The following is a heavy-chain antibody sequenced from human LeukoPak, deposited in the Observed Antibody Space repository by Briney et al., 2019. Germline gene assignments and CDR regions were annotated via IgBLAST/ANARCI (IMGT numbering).Heavy chain of an antibody. Sequence: SETLSLTCTVSGGSISSYYWSWIRQPAGKGLEWIGRIYTSGSTNYNPSLKSRVTMSVDTSKNQFSLKLRSVTAADTAVYYCARGLYVTIFGVVIRDDAFDIWGQGTMVTVSS. V-gene: IGHV4-4*07. J-gene: IGHJ3*02. CDR1: GGSISSYY. CDR3: ARGLYVTIFGVVIRDDAFDI. D-gene: IGHD3-3*01. CDR2: IYTSGST.